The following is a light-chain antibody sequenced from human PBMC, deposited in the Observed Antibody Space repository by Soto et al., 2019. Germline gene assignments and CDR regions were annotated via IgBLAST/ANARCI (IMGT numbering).Light chain of an antibody. V-gene: IGLV1-40*01. Sequence: QSVLTQPPSVSGAPGQRVTISCTGSNFNIGAGFAVHWYQQLPGTAPKLLIHGNNNRPSGVPDRFSGSKSDTSASLAITGLQADDEADYYCHSYDSRLNCYVFGTGTKVTVL. CDR1: NFNIGAGFA. CDR3: HSYDSRLNCYV. J-gene: IGLJ1*01. CDR2: GNN.